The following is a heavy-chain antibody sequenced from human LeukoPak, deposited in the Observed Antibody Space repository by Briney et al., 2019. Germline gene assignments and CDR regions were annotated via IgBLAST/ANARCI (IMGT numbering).Heavy chain of an antibody. V-gene: IGHV3-43D*03. CDR2: ISWDGGTT. CDR1: GFTFDDFV. Sequence: GGSLRLSCAASGFTFDDFVMHWVRQAPGKALEWVSLISWDGGTTYYADAVKGRFTISRDNSKNSLYLQMNSLRAEDTALYYCAKSHVSGSSLFDYWGQGTLVTVSS. CDR3: AKSHVSGSSLFDY. J-gene: IGHJ4*02. D-gene: IGHD6-6*01.